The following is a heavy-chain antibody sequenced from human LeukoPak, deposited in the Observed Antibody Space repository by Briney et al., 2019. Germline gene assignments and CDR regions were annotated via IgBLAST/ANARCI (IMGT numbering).Heavy chain of an antibody. CDR3: ARGEWHSDRYQYDGMDV. CDR1: GGTFSAYG. D-gene: IGHD3-3*01. CDR2: IIPMYGAT. Sequence: ASVKVSCKASGGTFSAYGVNWVRQAPAQGLEWMGNIIPMYGATKYAQTFQGRLTIIADESAGTGYMELSSLKSVDTAIYYWARGEWHSDRYQYDGMDVWDQGTTVTVSS. V-gene: IGHV1-69*13. J-gene: IGHJ6*02.